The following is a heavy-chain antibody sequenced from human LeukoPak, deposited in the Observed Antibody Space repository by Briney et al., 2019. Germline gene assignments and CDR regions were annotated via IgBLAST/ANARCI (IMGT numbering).Heavy chain of an antibody. V-gene: IGHV4-59*08. CDR1: GGSISAYY. CDR2: IYYSGST. J-gene: IGHJ4*02. Sequence: SETLSLTCTVSGGSISAYYWSWIRQPPGKGLEWIGYIYYSGSTDSNPSLKSRVTISVDTSKNQFSLRVSSVTAADTAVYYCARHLNNCGDDCYIFDYWGQGTLVTVSS. CDR3: ARHLNNCGDDCYIFDY. D-gene: IGHD2-21*01.